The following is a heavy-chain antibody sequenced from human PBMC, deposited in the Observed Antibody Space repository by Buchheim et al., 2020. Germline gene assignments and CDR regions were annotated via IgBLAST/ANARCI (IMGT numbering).Heavy chain of an antibody. Sequence: EVQLVESGGGLVQPGGSLKLSCAASGFTFSGSAMHWVRQASGKGLEWVGRIRSKANSYATAYAASGKGRFTISRDDSKNRAYLQMNSLKTEDTAVYYCTRPGWELLSYSYYYYMDVWGKGTT. D-gene: IGHD1-26*01. CDR3: TRPGWELLSYSYYYYMDV. J-gene: IGHJ6*03. V-gene: IGHV3-73*02. CDR1: GFTFSGSA. CDR2: IRSKANSYAT.